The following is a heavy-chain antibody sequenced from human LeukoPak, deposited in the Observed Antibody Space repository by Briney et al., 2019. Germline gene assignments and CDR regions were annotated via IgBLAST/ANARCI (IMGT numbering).Heavy chain of an antibody. J-gene: IGHJ2*01. CDR2: IIPIFGTA. D-gene: IGHD2-2*01. CDR1: GGTFSSYA. V-gene: IGHV1-69*13. CDR3: ARGGHCSSTSCYGFGVFDL. Sequence: ASVKVSCKASGGTFSSYAISWVRQAPGQGLEWMGGIIPIFGTANYAQKFQGRVTITADESTSTAYMELSSLRPEDTAVYYCARGGHCSSTSCYGFGVFDLWGRGTLVTVSS.